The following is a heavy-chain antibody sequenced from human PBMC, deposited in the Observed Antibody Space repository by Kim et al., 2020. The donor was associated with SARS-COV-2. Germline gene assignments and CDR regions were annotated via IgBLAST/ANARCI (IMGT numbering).Heavy chain of an antibody. J-gene: IGHJ4*02. Sequence: GGSLRLSCAASGFTFSSYAMRWVRQAPGKGLEWVSTISGSGGSIYYADSVKGRFTISRDNSKNTLYLQMNSLRAEDTAVYYCAKGDCSSTCCHTTDYWGRGTLVTVSS. D-gene: IGHD2-2*02. CDR3: AKGDCSSTCCHTTDY. CDR2: ISGSGGSI. CDR1: GFTFSSYA. V-gene: IGHV3-23*01.